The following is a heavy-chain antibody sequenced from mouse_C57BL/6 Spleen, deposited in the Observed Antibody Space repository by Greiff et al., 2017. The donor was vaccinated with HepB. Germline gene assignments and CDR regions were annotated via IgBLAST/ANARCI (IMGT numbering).Heavy chain of an antibody. J-gene: IGHJ1*03. CDR2: IHPNSGST. CDR1: GYTFTSYW. Sequence: VQLQQPGAELVKPGASVKLSCKASGYTFTSYWMHWVKQRPGQGLEWIGMIHPNSGSTNYNEKFKSKATLTVDKSSSTAYMQLSSLTSEDSAVYYCARLMYTRYFDVWGTGTTVTVSS. V-gene: IGHV1-64*01. CDR3: ARLMYTRYFDV.